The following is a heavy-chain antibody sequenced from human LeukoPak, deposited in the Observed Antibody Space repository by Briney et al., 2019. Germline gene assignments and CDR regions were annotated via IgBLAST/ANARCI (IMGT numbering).Heavy chain of an antibody. CDR1: GGSISSSTYY. J-gene: IGHJ4*02. V-gene: IGHV4-39*07. CDR3: ARGTEADLPTGSSWYGHDY. CDR2: IYYSGTT. Sequence: SETLSLTCTVSGGSISSSTYYWAWVRQPPGKGLEWIASIYYSGTTYYNPSLKSRVTISLDTSRNQFSLKLSSVTAADTAVYYCARGTEADLPTGSSWYGHDYWGQGTLVTVSS. D-gene: IGHD6-13*01.